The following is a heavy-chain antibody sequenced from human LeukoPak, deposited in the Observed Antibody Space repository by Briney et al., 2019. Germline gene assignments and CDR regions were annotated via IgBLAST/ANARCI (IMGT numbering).Heavy chain of an antibody. CDR3: ASSITVPVDLPYYYYYYMDV. Sequence: ASVKVSCKASGYTFTGYYMHWVRQAPGQGLEWMGWINPDSGGTNYAQKFQGRVTMTRDTSISTAYMELSRLRSDDTAVYYCASSITVPVDLPYYYYYYMDVWDKGTTVTVSS. D-gene: IGHD6-19*01. CDR1: GYTFTGYY. V-gene: IGHV1-2*02. J-gene: IGHJ6*03. CDR2: INPDSGGT.